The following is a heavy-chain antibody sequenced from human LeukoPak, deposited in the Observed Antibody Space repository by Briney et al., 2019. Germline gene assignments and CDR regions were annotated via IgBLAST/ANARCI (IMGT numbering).Heavy chain of an antibody. CDR2: ISGSGDNT. CDR3: XXXXXXFXLXXXDI. CDR1: GFTFSSYA. J-gene: IGHJ3*02. V-gene: IGHV3-23*01. Sequence: GSLXXXRVASGFTFSSYAMSWVRQAPRKGLEWVSTISGSGDNTYYADSVKGRFTIFRDNSKNTLFLKMYRLRDDDTAVYYXXXXXXXFXLXXXDIWGQGTXVTVSS.